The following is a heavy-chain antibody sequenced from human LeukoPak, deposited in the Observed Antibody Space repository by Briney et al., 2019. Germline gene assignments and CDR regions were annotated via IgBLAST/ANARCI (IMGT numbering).Heavy chain of an antibody. CDR3: ARDLGRSYGNFDY. Sequence: ASVKVSCKASGYTFTSYYMHWVRQAPGQRLEWMGWINAGNGNTKYSQKFQGRVTITRDTSASTAYMELSSLRSEDTAVYYCARDLGRSYGNFDYWGQGTLVTVSS. V-gene: IGHV1-3*01. CDR2: INAGNGNT. J-gene: IGHJ4*02. CDR1: GYTFTSYY. D-gene: IGHD5-18*01.